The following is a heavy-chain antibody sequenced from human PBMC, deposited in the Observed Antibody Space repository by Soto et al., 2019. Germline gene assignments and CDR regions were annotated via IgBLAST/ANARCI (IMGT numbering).Heavy chain of an antibody. CDR2: ISGSS. Sequence: GGSLRLSCAASGFTFSSYAMCWVRQAPGKGLEWLSAISGSSYDADSVKGRFTISRDNSKNTLYLQMNNLRAEDTALYYCAKGPIFGVENIYDYWGQGTLVTVSS. D-gene: IGHD3-3*01. V-gene: IGHV3-23*01. CDR3: AKGPIFGVENIYDY. CDR1: GFTFSSYA. J-gene: IGHJ4*02.